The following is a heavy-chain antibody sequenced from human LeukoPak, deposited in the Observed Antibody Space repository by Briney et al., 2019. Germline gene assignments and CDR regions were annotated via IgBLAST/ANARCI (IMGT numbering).Heavy chain of an antibody. Sequence: SETLSLTCTVSGGSISSGGYYWSWIRQHPGKGLEWIGYIYYSGSTNYNPSLKSRVTISVDTSKNQFSLKLSSVTAADTAVYYCARVHCSGGSCYLDYWGQGTLVTVSS. V-gene: IGHV4-61*08. CDR1: GGSISSGGYY. J-gene: IGHJ4*02. D-gene: IGHD2-15*01. CDR2: IYYSGST. CDR3: ARVHCSGGSCYLDY.